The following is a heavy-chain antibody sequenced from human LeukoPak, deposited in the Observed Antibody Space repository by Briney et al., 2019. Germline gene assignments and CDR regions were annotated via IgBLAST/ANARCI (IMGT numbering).Heavy chain of an antibody. V-gene: IGHV1-18*01. Sequence: ASVKVSCKASGYTFTSYGISWVRRAPGQGLEWMGWISAYNGNTNYAQKLQGRVTMTTDTSTSTAYMELRSLRSDDTAVYYCARDLPRVQLERWDNWFDPWGQGTLVTVSS. D-gene: IGHD1-1*01. CDR2: ISAYNGNT. CDR1: GYTFTSYG. CDR3: ARDLPRVQLERWDNWFDP. J-gene: IGHJ5*02.